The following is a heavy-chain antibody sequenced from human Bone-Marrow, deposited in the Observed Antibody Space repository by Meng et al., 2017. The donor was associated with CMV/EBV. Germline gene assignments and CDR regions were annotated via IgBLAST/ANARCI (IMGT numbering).Heavy chain of an antibody. CDR2: IKQDGSEK. J-gene: IGHJ6*02. CDR3: ARKNVMDV. V-gene: IGHV3-7*01. CDR1: GGSISSSSYY. Sequence: ETLSLTCTVSGGSISSSSYYWGWIRQPPGKGLEWVACIKQDGSEKYYVDSVKGRFTISRDNAKNSLYLQMNSLRAEDTAVYYCARKNVMDVWGQGAAVTVSS.